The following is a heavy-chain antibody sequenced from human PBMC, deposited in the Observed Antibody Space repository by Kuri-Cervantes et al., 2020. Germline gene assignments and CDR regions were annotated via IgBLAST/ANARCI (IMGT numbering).Heavy chain of an antibody. CDR2: INPNSGGT. D-gene: IGHD6-6*01. V-gene: IGHV1-2*02. J-gene: IGHJ4*02. CDR1: GYTFTGYY. CDR3: ARERREAARPGHFDY. Sequence: ASVNVSCKASGYTFTGYYMHWVRQAPGQGLEWMGWINPNSGGTNYAQKFQGRVTMTRDTSISTAYMELSRLRSDDTAVYYCARERREAARPGHFDYWGQGTLVTVSS.